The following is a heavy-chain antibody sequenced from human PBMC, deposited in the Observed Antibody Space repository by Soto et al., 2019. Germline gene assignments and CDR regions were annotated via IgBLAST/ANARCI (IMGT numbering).Heavy chain of an antibody. CDR1: GYTLTELS. V-gene: IGHV1-24*01. D-gene: IGHD1-26*01. J-gene: IGHJ6*02. CDR2: FDPEDGET. CDR3: ATGEGRKTVSGYYYYGMDV. Sequence: ASVKVSCKVSGYTLTELSMHWVRQAPGKGLEWMGGFDPEDGETIYAQKFQGRVTMTEDTSTDTAYMELSSLRSEDTAVYYCATGEGRKTVSGYYYYGMDVWGQGTTLTVSS.